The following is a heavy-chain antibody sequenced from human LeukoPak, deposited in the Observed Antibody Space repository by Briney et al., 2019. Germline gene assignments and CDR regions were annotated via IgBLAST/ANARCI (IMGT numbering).Heavy chain of an antibody. CDR1: GFTFSSYG. CDR3: AKGSFWDYTDY. D-gene: IGHD3/OR15-3a*01. V-gene: IGHV3-33*06. Sequence: GGSLRLSCAASGFTFSSYGMHWVRQAPGKGLEWVAVIWYDGSNKYYADSVKGRFTISRDNSKNTLYLQMNSLRAEDTAVYYCAKGSFWDYTDYWGQGTLVTVSS. CDR2: IWYDGSNK. J-gene: IGHJ4*02.